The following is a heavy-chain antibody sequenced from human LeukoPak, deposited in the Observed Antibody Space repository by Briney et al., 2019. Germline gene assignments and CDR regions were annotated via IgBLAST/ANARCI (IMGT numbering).Heavy chain of an antibody. V-gene: IGHV5-10-1*01. J-gene: IGHJ4*02. CDR2: IDPSDSYT. CDR3: APSIAAAGHSFDY. Sequence: GESLKISCKVSGYSFTSYWISWVRQMPGKGLEWMGRIDPSDSYTNYSPSFQGHVTISADKSISTACLQWSSLKASDTAMYYCAPSIAAAGHSFDYWGQGTLVTVSS. D-gene: IGHD6-13*01. CDR1: GYSFTSYW.